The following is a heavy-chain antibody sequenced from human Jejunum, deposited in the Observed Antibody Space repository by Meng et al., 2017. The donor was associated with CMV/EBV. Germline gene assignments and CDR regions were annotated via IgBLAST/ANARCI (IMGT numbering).Heavy chain of an antibody. V-gene: IGHV4-39*01. J-gene: IGHJ4*02. D-gene: IGHD6-6*01. CDR2: IYYSGNT. CDR3: AKSPVRLADFDF. CDR1: RGSITNTRSY. Sequence: SRGSITNTRSYWGWIRQSPGKGLEWIGSIYYSGNTYYNPSLRSRVAMSVDSSGNQLSLRLTSVTAADTAVYYCAKSPVRLADFDFWGRGTLVTVSS.